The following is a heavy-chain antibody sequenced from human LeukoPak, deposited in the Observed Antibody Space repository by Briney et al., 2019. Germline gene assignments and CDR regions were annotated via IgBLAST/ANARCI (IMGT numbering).Heavy chain of an antibody. J-gene: IGHJ6*02. D-gene: IGHD3-22*01. CDR3: ARDQGSSGYYYYYYGMDV. CDR2: IIPILGIA. CDR1: GGTFSSYA. Sequence: SVKVSCKASGGTFSSYAISWVRQAPGQGLEWMGRIIPILGIANYAQKFQGRVTITADKSTSTAYMELSSLRSEDTAVYYCARDQGSSGYYYYYYGMDVWGQGTTVTVSS. V-gene: IGHV1-69*04.